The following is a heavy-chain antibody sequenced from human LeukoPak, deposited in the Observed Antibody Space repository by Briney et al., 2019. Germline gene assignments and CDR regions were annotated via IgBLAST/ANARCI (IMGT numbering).Heavy chain of an antibody. J-gene: IGHJ3*02. CDR2: ISTSSGTT. Sequence: PGGSLRLSCVASGFTSSSYGMNWVRQAPGKGLEWVSFISTSSGTTYYADSVKGRFTISRDNAKNSLYLQMNSLRDEDTAVYYCARASSKQLAGYLPDGFDIWGQGTMVTVSS. V-gene: IGHV3-48*02. D-gene: IGHD3-9*01. CDR3: ARASSKQLAGYLPDGFDI. CDR1: GFTSSSYG.